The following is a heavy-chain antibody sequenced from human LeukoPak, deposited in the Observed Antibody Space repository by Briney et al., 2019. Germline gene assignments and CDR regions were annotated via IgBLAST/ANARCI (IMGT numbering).Heavy chain of an antibody. D-gene: IGHD3-10*01. CDR1: GFTFSSYS. CDR2: ICSSSSYI. V-gene: IGHV3-21*01. Sequence: GGSLGLFCAASGFTFSSYSMNWVRQAPGKGLEWVSSICSSSSYIYYAHSVKGRFTISRDNAKNSLYLQMNSLRAEDTAVYYCARDLPSMVRGVIKNYMDVWGKGTTVTVSS. CDR3: ARDLPSMVRGVIKNYMDV. J-gene: IGHJ6*03.